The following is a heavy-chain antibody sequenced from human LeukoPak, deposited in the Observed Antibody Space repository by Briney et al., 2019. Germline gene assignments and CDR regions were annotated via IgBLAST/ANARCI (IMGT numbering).Heavy chain of an antibody. CDR3: ARETLTYFYDSGSRH. CDR2: IWYDGSNK. V-gene: IGHV3-33*01. Sequence: GGSLRLSCAASGFTFSSYAMHWVRQAPGKGLEWVAVIWYDGSNKYYADSVKGRFTISRDNSKNTLYLQMNSLRAEDTAVYYCARETLTYFYDSGSRHRGQGTLVTVSS. CDR1: GFTFSSYA. D-gene: IGHD3-10*01. J-gene: IGHJ4*02.